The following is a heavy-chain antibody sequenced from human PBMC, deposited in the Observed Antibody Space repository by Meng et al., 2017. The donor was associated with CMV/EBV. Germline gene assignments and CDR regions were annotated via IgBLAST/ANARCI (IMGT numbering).Heavy chain of an antibody. CDR3: ASWGGVVPADY. V-gene: IGHV3-48*03. CDR1: GFTFSSYE. Sequence: GESLKISCAASGFTFSSYEMNWVRQAPGKGLEWVSYISSSGSTIYYADSVKGRFTISRDNAKNSLYLQMNSLKAEDTAVYYCASWGGVVPADYWGQGTLVTVSS. CDR2: ISSSGSTI. D-gene: IGHD2-2*01. J-gene: IGHJ4*02.